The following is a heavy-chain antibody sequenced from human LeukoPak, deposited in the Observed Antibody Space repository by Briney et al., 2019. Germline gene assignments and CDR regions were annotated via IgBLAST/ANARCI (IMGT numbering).Heavy chain of an antibody. CDR3: AREPPDTAMATFDY. CDR2: INPNSGGT. V-gene: IGHV1-2*02. D-gene: IGHD5-18*01. CDR1: GYTFTGYY. J-gene: IGHJ4*02. Sequence: ASVKVSCKASGYTFTGYYMHWVRQAPGQGLEWMGWINPNSGGTNYAQKFQGRVTMTRDTSISTAYMELSRLRSDDTAVYYCAREPPDTAMATFDYWGQGTLATVSS.